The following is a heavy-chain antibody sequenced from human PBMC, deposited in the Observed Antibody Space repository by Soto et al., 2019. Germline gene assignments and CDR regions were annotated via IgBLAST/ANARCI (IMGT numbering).Heavy chain of an antibody. CDR3: VRDRLNWFDP. CDR1: GASITIYY. V-gene: IGHV4-4*07. CDR2: IYTTGNI. Sequence: NPSETLSLTCNVSGASITIYYWSWIRQSAGKGLEWIGRIYTTGNINYNPSLRSRVTVSRDSSKNQLSLKLTSVTAADWAVYFCVRDRLNWFDPWGQGLLVTVSS. J-gene: IGHJ5*02.